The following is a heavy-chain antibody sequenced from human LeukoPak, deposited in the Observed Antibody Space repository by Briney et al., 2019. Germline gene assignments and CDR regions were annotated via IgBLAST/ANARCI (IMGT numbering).Heavy chain of an antibody. CDR3: ARASQWLVPSDY. D-gene: IGHD6-19*01. J-gene: IGHJ4*02. CDR2: INHSGST. Sequence: PSETLSLTCNVSGDSISSYYWSWIRQPPGKGLEWIGEINHSGSTNYNPSLKSRVTISVDTSKNQFSLKLSSVTAADTAVYYCARASQWLVPSDYWGQGTLVTVSS. CDR1: GDSISSYY. V-gene: IGHV4-34*01.